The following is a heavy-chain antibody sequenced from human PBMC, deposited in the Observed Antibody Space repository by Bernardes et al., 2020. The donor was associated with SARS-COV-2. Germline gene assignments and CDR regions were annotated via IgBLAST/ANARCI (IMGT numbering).Heavy chain of an antibody. CDR2: ISGDGSRT. CDR1: GFTFDDYA. V-gene: IGHV3-43*02. CDR3: ARDIQTYYYDTSGYHY. D-gene: IGHD3-22*01. J-gene: IGHJ4*02. Sequence: VSLRLSCAASGFTFDDYAMHWVRQGPGKGLEWVSLISGDGSRTYYADSVKGRFTISRDNSKNSLYLQMNSLRTEDTALYYCARDIQTYYYDTSGYHYWGQGTLVTVSS.